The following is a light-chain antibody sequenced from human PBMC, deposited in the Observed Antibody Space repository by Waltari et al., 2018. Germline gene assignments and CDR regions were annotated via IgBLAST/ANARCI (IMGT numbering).Light chain of an antibody. CDR3: QQYYSTPT. Sequence: DIVMNQSPDSLAVSLGERATINCKSSQSVLYSSNNKNYLAWYQQKPGQPPKLLIYWASTRESGVPDRFSGSWSGTDFTLTISSLQAEDVAVYYCQQYYSTPTFGPGTKVDIK. V-gene: IGKV4-1*01. CDR2: WAS. CDR1: QSVLYSSNNKNY. J-gene: IGKJ3*01.